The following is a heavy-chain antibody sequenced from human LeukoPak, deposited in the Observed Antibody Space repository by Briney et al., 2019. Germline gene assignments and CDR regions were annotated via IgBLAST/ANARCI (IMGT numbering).Heavy chain of an antibody. CDR1: GFTFSDYY. D-gene: IGHD1-26*01. CDR3: ARDPYSGTYGNTYYYYMDV. V-gene: IGHV3-11*04. J-gene: IGHJ6*03. CDR2: ISSSGSTI. Sequence: GGSLRLSCAASGFTFSDYYMSWIRQAPGKGLEWVSYISSSGSTIYYADSVKGRFTISRDNARNSLSLQMNSLRAEDTAVYYCARDPYSGTYGNTYYYYMDVWGKGTTVTISS.